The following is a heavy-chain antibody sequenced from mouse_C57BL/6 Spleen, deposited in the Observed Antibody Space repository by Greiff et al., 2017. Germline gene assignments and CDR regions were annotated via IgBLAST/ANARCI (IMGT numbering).Heavy chain of an antibody. J-gene: IGHJ1*03. D-gene: IGHD1-1*01. Sequence: QVQLKQPGTELVKPGASVKLSCKASGYTFTSYWMHWVKQRPGQGLEWIGNINPSNGGTNYNEKFKSKATLTVDKSSSTAYMQLSSLTSEDSAVYYCAGYYGSSLYWYFDVWGTGTTVTVSS. CDR3: AGYYGSSLYWYFDV. CDR1: GYTFTSYW. CDR2: INPSNGGT. V-gene: IGHV1-53*01.